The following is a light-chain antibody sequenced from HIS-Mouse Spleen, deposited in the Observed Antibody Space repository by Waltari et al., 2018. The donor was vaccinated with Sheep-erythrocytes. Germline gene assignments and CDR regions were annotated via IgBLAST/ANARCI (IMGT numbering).Light chain of an antibody. Sequence: QAALTQPRSVAGSPGQSVTSSCTGTSSEVGGYNYFSWYQQHPGKAPKLMIYDVSKRPSGVPDRFSGSNPGKTAFLTSSGRQPEDEADYSCCSYAGSYTWVFGGGTKPTVL. V-gene: IGLV2-11*01. CDR1: SSEVGGYNY. J-gene: IGLJ3*02. CDR3: CSYAGSYTWV. CDR2: DVS.